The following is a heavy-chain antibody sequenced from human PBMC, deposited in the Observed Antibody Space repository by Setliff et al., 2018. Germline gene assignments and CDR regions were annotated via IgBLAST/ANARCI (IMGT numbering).Heavy chain of an antibody. CDR1: GGTLSTLS. CDR2: TIPLLPLP. CDR3: ARNALTGTTRKYYYYMDV. Sequence: SVKVSCKASGGTLSTLSIAWVRQAPGQGLEWMGGTIPLLPLPNYAVKFQGRVTITADKSTSTAYMGLRSLTSEDTAVYYCARNALTGTTRKYYYYMDVWGQGTMVTVS. V-gene: IGHV1-69*10. J-gene: IGHJ6*03. D-gene: IGHD1-7*01.